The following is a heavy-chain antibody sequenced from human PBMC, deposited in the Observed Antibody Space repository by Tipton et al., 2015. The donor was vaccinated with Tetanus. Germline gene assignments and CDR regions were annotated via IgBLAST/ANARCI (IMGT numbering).Heavy chain of an antibody. Sequence: TLSLTCTVAGDSISSGGYYWNWVRQNPGKGLEWLGYIFSGGTTFYSPSLNGRFSMSLDTSKNLFALRLASVTAADTAVYYCARDRHPYRISGAFRGNDALDIWGPGALVTVSS. CDR3: ARDRHPYRISGAFRGNDALDI. CDR1: GDSISSGGYY. D-gene: IGHD1-26*01. V-gene: IGHV4-31*03. J-gene: IGHJ3*02. CDR2: IFSGGTT.